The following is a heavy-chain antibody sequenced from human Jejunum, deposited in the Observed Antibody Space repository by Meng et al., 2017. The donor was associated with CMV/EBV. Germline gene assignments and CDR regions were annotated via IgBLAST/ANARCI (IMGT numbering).Heavy chain of an antibody. Sequence: QVLLVQSGAEVKTPXSSVRVSCKASGGSLNNYTVHWVRQPPGQGLEWMGLIIPIFAKPNYAQNFQGRLTITADESATTGYMELSSLRSGDTAVYFCATDYNGGGLDSRGPGTLVIVSS. D-gene: IGHD3-10*01. CDR1: GGSLNNYT. J-gene: IGHJ5*01. V-gene: IGHV1-69*12. CDR3: ATDYNGGGLDS. CDR2: IIPIFAKP.